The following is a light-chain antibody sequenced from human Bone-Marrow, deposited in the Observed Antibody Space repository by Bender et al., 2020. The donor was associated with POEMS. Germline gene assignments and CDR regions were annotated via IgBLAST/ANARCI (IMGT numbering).Light chain of an antibody. CDR2: QGS. J-gene: IGLJ3*02. CDR3: CSYAGSTTWV. CDR1: SSNFGSYSL. V-gene: IGLV2-23*01. Sequence: QSALTQPASVSGSPGQSITISCTGTSSNFGSYSLVSWYQQSPGKAPQLIIYQGSKRPSGVSNRFSGSTSGNTASLTISGLQAEDEADFYCCSYAGSTTWVFGGGTKLTVL.